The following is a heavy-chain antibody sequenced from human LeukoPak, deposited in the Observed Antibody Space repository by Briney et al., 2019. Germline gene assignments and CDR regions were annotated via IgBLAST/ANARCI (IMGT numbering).Heavy chain of an antibody. CDR3: ARGGYYYDSSGYSAY. V-gene: IGHV1-2*02. CDR1: GYTFTGYY. CDR2: INPNSGGT. Sequence: ASVKVSCKASGYTFTGYYMHWVRQAPGQGLEWMGWINPNSGGTYYAQKFQGRVTMTRDTSISTAYMELSRLRSDDTAVYYCARGGYYYDSSGYSAYWGQGTLVTVSS. J-gene: IGHJ4*02. D-gene: IGHD3-22*01.